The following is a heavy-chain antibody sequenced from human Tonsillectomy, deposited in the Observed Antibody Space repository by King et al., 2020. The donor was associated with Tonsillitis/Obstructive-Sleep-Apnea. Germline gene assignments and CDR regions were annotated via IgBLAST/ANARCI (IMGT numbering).Heavy chain of an antibody. J-gene: IGHJ5*02. CDR2: IIPIFGTA. CDR1: GGTFSSYT. V-gene: IGHV1-69*01. D-gene: IGHD2-2*01. Sequence: QLVQSGAEVKKPGSSVKVSCKASGGTFSSYTINWVRQAPGQGLEWMGGIIPIFGTANYAQKFQGRVTITADESTSTAYMELSSLGSEDTAVYYCARGRGYCSSTSCLDWFDPRGQGTLVTVSS. CDR3: ARGRGYCSSTSCLDWFDP.